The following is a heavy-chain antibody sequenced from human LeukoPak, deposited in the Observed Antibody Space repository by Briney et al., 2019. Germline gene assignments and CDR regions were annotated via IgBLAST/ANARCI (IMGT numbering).Heavy chain of an antibody. D-gene: IGHD4/OR15-4a*01. CDR2: IYYSGST. Sequence: SETLSLTCTVSGGSISSYYWSWIRQPPGKGLEWIGYIYYSGSTNYNPSLKSRVTISVDTSKNQFSQKLSSVTAADTAVYYCARVRTIYGMDVWGQGTTVTVSS. CDR3: ARVRTIYGMDV. CDR1: GGSISSYY. J-gene: IGHJ6*02. V-gene: IGHV4-59*01.